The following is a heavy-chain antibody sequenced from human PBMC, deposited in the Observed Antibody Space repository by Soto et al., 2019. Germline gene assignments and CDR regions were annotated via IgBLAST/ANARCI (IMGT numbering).Heavy chain of an antibody. D-gene: IGHD6-13*01. CDR1: GFTFSSYA. J-gene: IGHJ4*02. CDR3: ARRGPGTYFDY. Sequence: EVQLLESGGGLVQPGGSLRLSCAASGFTFSSYAMRWVRQAPGKGLEWVSAVSGSGGSTYYADSMKGRFTISRDNSKNTLYLQMNSLRAEDTAVYYSARRGPGTYFDYWGQGTLVTVSS. CDR2: VSGSGGST. V-gene: IGHV3-23*01.